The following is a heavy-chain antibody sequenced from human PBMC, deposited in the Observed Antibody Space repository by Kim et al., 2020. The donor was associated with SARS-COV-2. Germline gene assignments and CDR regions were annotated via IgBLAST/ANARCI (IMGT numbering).Heavy chain of an antibody. CDR1: GYTFTGYY. V-gene: IGHV1-2*02. CDR2: INPNSGGT. CDR3: NTKLVPAARYGMDV. J-gene: IGHJ6*02. D-gene: IGHD2-2*01. Sequence: ASVKVSCKASGYTFTGYYMHWVRQAPGQGLEWMGWINPNSGGTNYAQKFQGRVTMTRDTSISTAYMELSRLRSDDTAVYYCNTKLVPAARYGMDVWGQGTTVTVSS.